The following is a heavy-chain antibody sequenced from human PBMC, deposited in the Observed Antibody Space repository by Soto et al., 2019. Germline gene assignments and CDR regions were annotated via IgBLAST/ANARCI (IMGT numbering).Heavy chain of an antibody. CDR1: GGSMSSSNW. Sequence: QVQLQESGPGLVKPSGTLSLTCTVSGGSMSSSNWWNWVRQPPGKGLEWIGETHHSGRTNYNPSLKNRVTTSVDKSKNHSSLKLSTVTAADTAVYYCASSEATVLDYWGQGTLVTVSS. CDR3: ASSEATVLDY. CDR2: THHSGRT. J-gene: IGHJ4*02. D-gene: IGHD4-17*01. V-gene: IGHV4-4*02.